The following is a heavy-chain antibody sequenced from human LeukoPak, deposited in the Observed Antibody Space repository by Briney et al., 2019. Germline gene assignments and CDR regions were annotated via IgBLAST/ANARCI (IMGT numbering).Heavy chain of an antibody. CDR1: GYTFTSYD. CDR2: MNPNSGNT. Sequence: ASVKVSCKASGYTFTSYDINWVRQATGQGLEWMGWMNPNSGNTGYAQKFQGRVTMTRNTSISTAHMELSSLRSEDTAAYYCAREGSYYGSGSYAYYGMDVWGQGTTVTVSS. D-gene: IGHD3-10*01. V-gene: IGHV1-8*01. J-gene: IGHJ6*02. CDR3: AREGSYYGSGSYAYYGMDV.